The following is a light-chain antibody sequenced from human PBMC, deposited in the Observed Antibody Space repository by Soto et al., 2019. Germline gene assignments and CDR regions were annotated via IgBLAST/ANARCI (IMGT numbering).Light chain of an antibody. CDR3: HHRVNWPWT. V-gene: IGKV3-11*01. Sequence: EIVLTQSPDILSLSPGERATLSCRASQTINNYLAWYQQKAGQAPRLLIYDVSNRATGIPARFSGSGSGTDFTLTISSLEPEDFAVYYCHHRVNWPWTFGQGTKVDIK. CDR2: DVS. J-gene: IGKJ1*01. CDR1: QTINNY.